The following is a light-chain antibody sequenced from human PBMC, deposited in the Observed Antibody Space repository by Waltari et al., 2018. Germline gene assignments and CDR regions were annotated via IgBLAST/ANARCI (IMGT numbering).Light chain of an antibody. CDR1: RPRTFF. CDR2: GKN. J-gene: IGLJ2*01. CDR3: HCRDSNGDGL. Sequence: SSELTHDPAVSVALGQTVWITSQVERPRTFFVIWFQQNAGQAPTLVIYGKNNRPSGMPHRFSASTSGSKAALTIICGQAEDEAEYYCHCRDSNGDGLIGGGTKVTVV. V-gene: IGLV3-19*01.